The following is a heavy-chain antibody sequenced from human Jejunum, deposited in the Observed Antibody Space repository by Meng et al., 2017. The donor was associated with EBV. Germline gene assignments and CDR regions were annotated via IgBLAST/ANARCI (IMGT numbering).Heavy chain of an antibody. CDR1: GFTFNSNT. CDR3: VKDDLGSYDY. D-gene: IGHD5-18*01. V-gene: IGHV3-23*04. CDR2: ISGSDSST. Sequence: EVRLVESGGGLVQPGGSLRLSCAASGFTFNSNTMSWVRQAQGKGLEWVSSISGSDSSTYYGDSVKGRFTISRDNSKNTLYLQMNSLRAEDAAVYYCVKDDLGSYDYWGQGTLVTVSS. J-gene: IGHJ4*02.